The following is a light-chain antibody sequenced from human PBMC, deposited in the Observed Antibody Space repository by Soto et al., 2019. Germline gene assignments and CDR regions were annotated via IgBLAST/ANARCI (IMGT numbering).Light chain of an antibody. Sequence: DIQMTQSPSSLSASVGDSVTITCRASQSISSYLNWYQHKPGKAPKLLIYAASSLQSGVPSRFSGSGSGTDFTLTISTLQPEDFATYYCHQTFSTRSWTFGQGTQVDIK. V-gene: IGKV1-39*01. J-gene: IGKJ1*01. CDR1: QSISSY. CDR3: HQTFSTRSWT. CDR2: AAS.